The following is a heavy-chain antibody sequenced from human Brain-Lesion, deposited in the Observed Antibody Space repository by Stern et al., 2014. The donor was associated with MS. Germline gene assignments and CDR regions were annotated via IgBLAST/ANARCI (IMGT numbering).Heavy chain of an antibody. CDR2: INTNTGGT. V-gene: IGHV1-2*02. CDR3: ARDQRGITIFGVVTDYYYLGMDV. D-gene: IGHD3-3*01. J-gene: IGHJ6*02. CDR1: GYIFAGYY. Sequence: QVQLVQSGAEVKKPGASVKVSCKTSGYIFAGYYIHWVRQAPGQGLEWMAWINTNTGGTKYAQKFQGRFTISRDTSISTAYVELSSLTSDDTAVYYCARDQRGITIFGVVTDYYYLGMDVWGQGTTVTVSS.